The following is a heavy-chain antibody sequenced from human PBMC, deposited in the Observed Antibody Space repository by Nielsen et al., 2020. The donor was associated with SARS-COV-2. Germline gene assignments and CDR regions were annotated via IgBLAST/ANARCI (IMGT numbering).Heavy chain of an antibody. Sequence: GESLKISCATSGFAFSTYWMHWVRQAPGKGLVWVARINNDGSVTNYGDSVTGRFAISRDNARNTVYLQMNRQGAEDTTVYYCACRQDGYNYDTFWGQGTLVTVSS. D-gene: IGHD5-24*01. CDR2: INNDGSVT. CDR1: GFAFSTYW. CDR3: ACRQDGYNYDTF. V-gene: IGHV3-74*01. J-gene: IGHJ4*02.